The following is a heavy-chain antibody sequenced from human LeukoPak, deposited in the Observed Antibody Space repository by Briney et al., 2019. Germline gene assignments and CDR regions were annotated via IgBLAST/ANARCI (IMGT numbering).Heavy chain of an antibody. CDR3: AREGVFDYYGSGSYYYYYGMDV. V-gene: IGHV1-2*02. J-gene: IGHJ6*02. CDR2: INPNSGGT. Sequence: ASVKVSCKASGYTFTGYYMHWVRQAPGQGLEWMGWINPNSGGTNYAQKFQGRVTMTRDTSISTAYMELSRLRSDDTAVYYCAREGVFDYYGSGSYYYYYGMDVWGQGTTVTVSS. D-gene: IGHD3-10*01. CDR1: GYTFTGYY.